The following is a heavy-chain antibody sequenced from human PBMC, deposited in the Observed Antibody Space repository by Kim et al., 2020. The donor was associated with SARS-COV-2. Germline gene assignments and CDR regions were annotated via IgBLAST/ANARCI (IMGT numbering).Heavy chain of an antibody. D-gene: IGHD6-13*01. V-gene: IGHV1-69*01. Sequence: YAQKFQGRVTITADESTSTAYMELSSLRSEDTAVYYCARQKQQLVPFFDYWGQGTLVTVSS. CDR3: ARQKQQLVPFFDY. J-gene: IGHJ4*02.